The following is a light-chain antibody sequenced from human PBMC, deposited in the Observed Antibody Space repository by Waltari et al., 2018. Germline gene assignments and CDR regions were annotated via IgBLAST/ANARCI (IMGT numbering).Light chain of an antibody. CDR1: QSVGTN. CDR2: AAS. Sequence: EIVLRQSPATLSVSAGETVTLSCRASQSVGTNLAWYQHTPGQAPRLLIYAASTRATGVPGRVTGSGSATEFTLTIDNLQSEDFALFYCQQYKTWPYAFGQGTKIEMK. J-gene: IGKJ2*01. V-gene: IGKV3-15*01. CDR3: QQYKTWPYA.